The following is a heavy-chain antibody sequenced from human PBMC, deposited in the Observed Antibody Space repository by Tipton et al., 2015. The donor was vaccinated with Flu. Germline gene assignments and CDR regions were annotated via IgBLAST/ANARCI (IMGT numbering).Heavy chain of an antibody. D-gene: IGHD6-19*01. V-gene: IGHV4-38-2*02. J-gene: IGHJ3*02. CDR2: IYHSGGT. CDR1: GYSISSGYY. CDR3: AREGGYGSGWYKDAFDI. Sequence: TLSLTCTVSGYSISSGYYWGWIRQPPGKGLEWIGSIYHSGGTYYNPSLKSRVTISVDTSKNQFSLKLSSVTAADMAVYYCAREGGYGSGWYKDAFDIWGQGTMVTVSS.